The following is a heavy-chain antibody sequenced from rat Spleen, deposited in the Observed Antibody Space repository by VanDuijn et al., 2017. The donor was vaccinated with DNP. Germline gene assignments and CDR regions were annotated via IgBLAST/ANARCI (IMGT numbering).Heavy chain of an antibody. J-gene: IGHJ2*01. CDR1: GFTFSDYG. V-gene: IGHV5-22*01. Sequence: EVQLVQSGGGLVQPGRSLKLSCAASGFTFSDYGMAWVRQAPTKGLEWVASITKSGGSTYYGDSVKGRFTISRDNAKSTLYLQMNSLRSEDMATYYCARLAYYDGSYWGFYFDYWGQGVMVTVSS. CDR2: ITKSGGST. D-gene: IGHD1-12*02. CDR3: ARLAYYDGSYWGFYFDY.